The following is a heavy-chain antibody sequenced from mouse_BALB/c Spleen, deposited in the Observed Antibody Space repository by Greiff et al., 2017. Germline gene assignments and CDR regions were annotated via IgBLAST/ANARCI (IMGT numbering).Heavy chain of an antibody. D-gene: IGHD1-1*01. CDR2: IWAGGST. CDR1: GFSLTSYG. CDR3: ARDEDYGSSHTWFAY. Sequence: QVQLKESGPGLVAPSQSLSITCTVSGFSLTSYGVHWVRQPPGKGLEWLGVIWAGGSTNYNSALMSRLSISKDNSKSQVFLKMNSLQTDDTAMYYCARDEDYGSSHTWFAYWGQGTLVTVSA. V-gene: IGHV2-9*02. J-gene: IGHJ3*01.